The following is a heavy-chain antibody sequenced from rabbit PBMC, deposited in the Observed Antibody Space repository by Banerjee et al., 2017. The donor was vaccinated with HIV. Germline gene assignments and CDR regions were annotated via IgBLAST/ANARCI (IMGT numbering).Heavy chain of an antibody. CDR1: GFILSSYY. CDR3: ARDGAGGSFFGL. CDR2: IDPVFGIT. D-gene: IGHD8-1*01. V-gene: IGHV1S7*01. J-gene: IGHJ6*01. Sequence: HLKESGGGLVQPGGSLKLSCKASGFILSSYYMNWVRQAPGKGLEWIGYIDPVFGITYYANWVNRRFSISRENAQNTVFLQMTSLTAADTATYFCARDGAGGSFFGLWGPGTLVTVS.